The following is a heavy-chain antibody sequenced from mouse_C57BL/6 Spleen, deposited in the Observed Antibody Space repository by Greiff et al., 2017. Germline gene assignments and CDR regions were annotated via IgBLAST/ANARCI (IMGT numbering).Heavy chain of an antibody. CDR1: GYTFTSYW. Sequence: QVQLQQSGAELVMPGASVKLSCKASGYTFTSYWMHWVKQRPGQGLEWIGEIDPSDSYTNYNQKFKGKSTLTVDKSSSTAYMQLSSLTSEDSAVYYCARRGTRIFFDDWGQGTTLTVSS. V-gene: IGHV1-69*01. J-gene: IGHJ2*01. CDR3: ARRGTRIFFDD. CDR2: IDPSDSYT.